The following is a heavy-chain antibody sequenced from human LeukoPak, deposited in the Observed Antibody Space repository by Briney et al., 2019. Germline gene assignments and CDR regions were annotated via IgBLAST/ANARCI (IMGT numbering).Heavy chain of an antibody. J-gene: IGHJ3*02. CDR2: ISSSSSYI. CDR3: ARDHYYDSSGFHDAFDI. V-gene: IGHV3-21*01. D-gene: IGHD3-22*01. CDR1: GFTFSSYS. Sequence: GGSLRLSCAASGFTFSSYSMNWVRQAPGKGLEGVSSISSSSSYIYYADSVKGRFTISRDNAKNSLYLQMNSLRAEDTAVYYCARDHYYDSSGFHDAFDIWGQGTMVTVSS.